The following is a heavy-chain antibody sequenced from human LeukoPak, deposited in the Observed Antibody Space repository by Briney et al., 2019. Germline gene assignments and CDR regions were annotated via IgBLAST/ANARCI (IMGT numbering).Heavy chain of an antibody. D-gene: IGHD6-19*01. Sequence: PSETLSLTCTVSGGSINSFYWSWIRQPPGKGVEWIGYIYYSGSTNYNPSLKSRVTISVDTSKNQFSLKLSSVTAADTAVYYCARASPRIAVAGRGAFDIWGQGTMVTVSS. CDR2: IYYSGST. CDR1: GGSINSFY. V-gene: IGHV4-59*12. CDR3: ARASPRIAVAGRGAFDI. J-gene: IGHJ3*02.